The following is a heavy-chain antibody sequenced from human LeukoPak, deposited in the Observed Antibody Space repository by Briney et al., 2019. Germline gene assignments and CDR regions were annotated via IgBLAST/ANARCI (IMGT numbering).Heavy chain of an antibody. CDR3: ARAGIVDAFDV. CDR2: VFNSGTT. D-gene: IGHD2-15*01. CDR1: GGSITSSY. Sequence: SETLSLTCSVSGGSITSSYWNWIRQAPGKGLEWIGYVFNSGTTQYNPSLKSRVAISVDTSKNQFSLKLGSVTAADTAVYYCARAGIVDAFDVWGQGTMVTVSS. J-gene: IGHJ3*01. V-gene: IGHV4-59*01.